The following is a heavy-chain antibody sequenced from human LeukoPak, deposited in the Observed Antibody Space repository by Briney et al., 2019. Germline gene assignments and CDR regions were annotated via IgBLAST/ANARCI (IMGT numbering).Heavy chain of an antibody. CDR3: ARGWAGNIDQ. Sequence: SQTLSPTCAISGDSVSSNSAAWNWIRQSPSRGLEWLGRTYYRSKWYTYYAVSVKGRITINSDTSKNQFSLQLNSVTPEDTAVYYCARGWAGNIDQWGKGTLVTVSS. V-gene: IGHV6-1*01. CDR2: TYYRSKWYT. J-gene: IGHJ5*02. D-gene: IGHD3-10*01. CDR1: GDSVSSNSAA.